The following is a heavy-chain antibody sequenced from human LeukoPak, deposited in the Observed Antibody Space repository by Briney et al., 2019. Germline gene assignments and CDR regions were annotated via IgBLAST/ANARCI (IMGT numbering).Heavy chain of an antibody. CDR1: GGSINGYY. CDR3: ARGERLGLDY. D-gene: IGHD3-9*01. V-gene: IGHV4-59*01. CDR2: IFYTGST. Sequence: SETLSLTCSVSGGSINGYYWSWIRQPPGKGLEWIGYIFYTGSTNSNPSLKSRVTISVDTSKNQFSLKLSSVTAADTAVYYCARGERLGLDYWGQGTLVTVSS. J-gene: IGHJ4*02.